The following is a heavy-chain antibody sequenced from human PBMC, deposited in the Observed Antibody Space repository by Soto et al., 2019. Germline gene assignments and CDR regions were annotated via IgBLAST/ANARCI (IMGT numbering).Heavy chain of an antibody. CDR2: IYSGGYT. J-gene: IGHJ4*02. V-gene: IGHV3-53*01. CDR3: ATNPGGGGY. Sequence: EVQLVESGGGLIQPGGSLRLSCAVSGFTVSNNYMSWVRQAPGKGLEGVSVIYSGGYTAYGDSVKGRFTISRDNSKNQHVLKINTLRAAATAGSFWATNPGGGGYWGQGTLVTVSS. CDR1: GFTVSNNY. D-gene: IGHD2-8*01.